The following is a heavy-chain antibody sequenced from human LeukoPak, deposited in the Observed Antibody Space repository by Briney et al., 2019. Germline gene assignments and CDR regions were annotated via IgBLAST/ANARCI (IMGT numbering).Heavy chain of an antibody. V-gene: IGHV3-21*01. CDR2: ISSSRSYI. CDR1: GFTFSSFS. D-gene: IGHD3-22*01. CDR3: ARDIYYDSSGYLDY. J-gene: IGHJ4*02. Sequence: PGGSLRLSCAASGFTFSSFSMNWVRQAPGKGLEWVSSISSSRSYIYYADSVKGRFTISRDNAKNSLYLQLNSLRAEDTAVYYCARDIYYDSSGYLDYWGQGTLVTVSS.